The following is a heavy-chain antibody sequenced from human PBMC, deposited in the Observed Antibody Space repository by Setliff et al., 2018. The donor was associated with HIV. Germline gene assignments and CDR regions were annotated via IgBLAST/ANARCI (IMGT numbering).Heavy chain of an antibody. CDR3: ARDRIEFVAEDPHDVFDI. CDR1: GHSISGYY. D-gene: IGHD5-12*01. Sequence: SDTLSLTCSVSGHSISGYYWSWVRQPAGRGLEWIGRIHTSGNTNYNPSLRGRVTMSVDMSKNQFSLKLTSVSAADTAVYYCARDRIEFVAEDPHDVFDIWGRGTLVTVSS. J-gene: IGHJ3*02. V-gene: IGHV4-4*07. CDR2: IHTSGNT.